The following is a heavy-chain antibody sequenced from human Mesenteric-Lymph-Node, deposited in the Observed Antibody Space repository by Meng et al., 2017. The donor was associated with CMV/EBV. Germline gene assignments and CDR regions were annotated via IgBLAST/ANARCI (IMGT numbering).Heavy chain of an antibody. CDR1: GFIFSNYN. J-gene: IGHJ4*02. CDR3: ANADRYWGGPDY. Sequence: GGSLRLSCAASGFIFSNYNMNWVRQAPGKGLEWVSSISSSSSYIYYADSLKGRFTISRDNSENTLYLQMNSLRAEDTAVYYCANADRYWGGPDYWGQGTLVTVSS. CDR2: ISSSSSYI. V-gene: IGHV3-21*01. D-gene: IGHD3-16*01.